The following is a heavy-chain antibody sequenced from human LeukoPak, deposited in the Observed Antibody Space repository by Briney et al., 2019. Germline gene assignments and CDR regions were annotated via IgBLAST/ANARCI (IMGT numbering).Heavy chain of an antibody. J-gene: IGHJ4*02. CDR2: ISYDGSNK. D-gene: IGHD3-10*01. CDR1: GFTFSSYA. Sequence: GGSLRLSCAASGFTFSSYAMHWVRQAPGKGLEWVAVISYDGSNKYYADSVKGRFTISRDKSKNTLYLQMNSLRAEDTAVYYCARAGIFDYWGQGTLVTVSS. V-gene: IGHV3-30-3*01. CDR3: ARAGIFDY.